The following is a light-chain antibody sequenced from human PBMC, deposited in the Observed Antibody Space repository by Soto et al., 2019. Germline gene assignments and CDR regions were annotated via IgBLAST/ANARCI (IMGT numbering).Light chain of an antibody. Sequence: DIQMTQSPSTLSASVGDRVTITCRASQSISSWLAWYQQKPGKAPKLLIYDASSLESGVPSRFSGSGSGTEVTLTISSLQPDDFATYYSQKYKRYPLTIGVGTKVDIK. CDR3: QKYKRYPLT. J-gene: IGKJ4*01. V-gene: IGKV1-5*01. CDR1: QSISSW. CDR2: DAS.